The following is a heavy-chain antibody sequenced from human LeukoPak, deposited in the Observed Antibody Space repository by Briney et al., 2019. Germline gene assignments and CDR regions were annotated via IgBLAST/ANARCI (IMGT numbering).Heavy chain of an antibody. CDR2: ISTSGST. J-gene: IGHJ6*03. V-gene: IGHV4-61*02. CDR3: ARGWGNYDSSGYYYYYYYMDV. Sequence: SQTLSLTCTVSGGSISSGTYYWRWIRQPAGKGLEWIGRISTSGSTDYNPPLKSRVTMSVDTSKNQFSLKLSSVTAADTAVYYCARGWGNYDSSGYYYYYYYMDVWGKGTTVTISS. D-gene: IGHD3-22*01. CDR1: GGSISSGTYY.